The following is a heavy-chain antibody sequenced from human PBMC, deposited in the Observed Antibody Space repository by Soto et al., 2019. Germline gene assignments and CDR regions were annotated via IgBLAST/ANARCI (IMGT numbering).Heavy chain of an antibody. J-gene: IGHJ4*02. CDR2: VSGSGGST. CDR3: ATPPDYNWTDY. Sequence: EVQLLESGGGLVQPGGSLRLSCAASGFTFSSYAMSWVRQAPGKGLEWISAVSGSGGSTYYADSVKGRFTISRDNSTDTLYLQMNNLRAEDTAVYYCATPPDYNWTDYWGQGTLVTVSS. D-gene: IGHD1-20*01. CDR1: GFTFSSYA. V-gene: IGHV3-23*01.